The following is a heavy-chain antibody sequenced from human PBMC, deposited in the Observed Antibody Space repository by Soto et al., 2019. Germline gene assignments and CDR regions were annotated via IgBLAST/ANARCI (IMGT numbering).Heavy chain of an antibody. Sequence: RLSCAASGFTFSSYAMHWVRQAPGKGLEWVAVISYDGSNKYYADSVKGRFTISRDNSKNTLYLQMNSLRAEDTAVYYCARGISVATIKNLDYYYGMDVWGQGTTVTVSS. J-gene: IGHJ6*02. V-gene: IGHV3-30-3*01. CDR3: ARGISVATIKNLDYYYGMDV. CDR1: GFTFSSYA. D-gene: IGHD5-12*01. CDR2: ISYDGSNK.